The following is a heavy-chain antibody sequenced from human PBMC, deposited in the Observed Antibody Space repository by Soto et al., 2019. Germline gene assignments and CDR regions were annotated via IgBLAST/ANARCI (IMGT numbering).Heavy chain of an antibody. CDR3: ASNGLLPVPYYFDY. CDR2: INHSGST. V-gene: IGHV4-34*01. Sequence: QVQLQQWGAGLLKPSETLSLTCAVYGGSFSGYYWSWIRQPPGKGLEWIGEINHSGSTNYNPSLKSRVTISVDTSKNQFSLKLSSVTAADTAVYYCASNGLLPVPYYFDYWGQGTLVTVSS. D-gene: IGHD2-15*01. J-gene: IGHJ4*02. CDR1: GGSFSGYY.